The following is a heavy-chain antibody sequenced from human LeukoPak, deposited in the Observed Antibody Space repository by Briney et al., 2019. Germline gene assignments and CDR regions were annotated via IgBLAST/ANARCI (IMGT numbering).Heavy chain of an antibody. CDR3: ARGCRRSPSYCSGGSCYYVRWFDP. CDR2: INHSGST. V-gene: IGHV4-34*01. J-gene: IGHJ5*02. CDR1: GGSFSGYY. D-gene: IGHD2-15*01. Sequence: KSSETLSLTCAVYGGSFSGYYWSWIRQPPGEGLEWIGEINHSGSTNYNPSLKSRVTISVDTSKNQFSLKLSSVTAADTAVYYCARGCRRSPSYCSGGSCYYVRWFDPWGQGTLVTVSS.